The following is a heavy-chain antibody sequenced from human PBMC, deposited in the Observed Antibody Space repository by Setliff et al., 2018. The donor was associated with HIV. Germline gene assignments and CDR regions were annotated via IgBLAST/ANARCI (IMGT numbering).Heavy chain of an antibody. J-gene: IGHJ3*01. V-gene: IGHV4-38-2*01. CDR1: GYSMSSGYY. D-gene: IGHD3-3*01. CDR3: TRRINFGSGYYTDHAFDL. Sequence: SETLSLTCGVSGYSMSSGYYWGWIRQPPGKGLEWIGSVYNSGITFKNPSLKSRVSISVDRSGNQFSLRLTSVTAADTAVYYCTRRINFGSGYYTDHAFDLWGQGTLVTVSS. CDR2: VYNSGIT.